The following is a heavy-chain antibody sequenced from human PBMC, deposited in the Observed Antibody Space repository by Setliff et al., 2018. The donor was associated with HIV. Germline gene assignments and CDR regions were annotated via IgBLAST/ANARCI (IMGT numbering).Heavy chain of an antibody. V-gene: IGHV4-34*01. CDR1: GGSFSDYS. CDR2: INYSGST. J-gene: IGHJ6*03. Sequence: PSETLSLTCAVYGGSFSDYSWSWIRQPPGKGLEWIGEINYSGSTKYNPSLKSRVTISPNTSKSQFSLKLTSVTAADTAVYFCARVSCSSWYSIPQYYYYSMDVWGNGTTVTVSS. D-gene: IGHD6-13*01. CDR3: ARVSCSSWYSIPQYYYYSMDV.